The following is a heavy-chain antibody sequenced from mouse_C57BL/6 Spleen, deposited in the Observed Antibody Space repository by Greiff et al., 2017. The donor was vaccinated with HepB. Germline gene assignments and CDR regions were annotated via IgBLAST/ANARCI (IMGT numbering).Heavy chain of an antibody. D-gene: IGHD2-5*01. CDR1: GYTFTDYN. J-gene: IGHJ2*01. CDR3: ARSYYSNSYFDY. V-gene: IGHV1-18*01. CDR2: INPNNGGT. Sequence: EVQLQQSGPELVKPGASVKIPCKASGYTFTDYNMDWVKQSHGKSLEWIGDINPNNGGTIYNQKFKGKATLTVDKSSSTAYMELRSLTSEDTAVYYCARSYYSNSYFDYWGQGTTLTVSS.